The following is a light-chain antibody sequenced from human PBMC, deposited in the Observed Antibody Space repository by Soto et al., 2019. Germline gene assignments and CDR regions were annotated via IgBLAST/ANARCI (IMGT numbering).Light chain of an antibody. Sequence: DNVLTQCPGTLSLSPGERATLSCRASQSVSSNYLAWYQQKPGQAPRLLIYDASNRATGIPDRFSGSGSGTDLTLTISRLEPEDFAVYHCQQYGNSPWTFGQGTKVDI. V-gene: IGKV3-20*01. J-gene: IGKJ1*01. CDR1: QSVSSNY. CDR2: DAS. CDR3: QQYGNSPWT.